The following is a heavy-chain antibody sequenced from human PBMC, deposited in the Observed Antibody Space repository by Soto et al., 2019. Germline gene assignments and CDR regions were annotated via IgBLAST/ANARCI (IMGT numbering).Heavy chain of an antibody. D-gene: IGHD2-8*01. V-gene: IGHV1-18*01. CDR1: GYTFTSYG. CDR3: ARGFSGYCTNGVCYQLDY. Sequence: ASVKVSCKASGYTFTSYGISWVRQAPGQGLEWMGWISAYNGNTNYAQKLQGRVTMTTDTSTSTAYMELRSLRSDDTAAYYCARGFSGYCTNGVCYQLDYWGQGTLVTVSS. CDR2: ISAYNGNT. J-gene: IGHJ4*02.